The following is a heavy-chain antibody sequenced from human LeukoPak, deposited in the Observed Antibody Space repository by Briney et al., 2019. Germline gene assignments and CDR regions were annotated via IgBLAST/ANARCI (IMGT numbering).Heavy chain of an antibody. CDR2: ISAYNGNT. CDR1: GYTFTSYG. V-gene: IGHV1-18*01. D-gene: IGHD1-1*01. J-gene: IGHJ4*02. Sequence: ASVEVSCKASGYTFTSYGISWVRQAPGQGLEWMGWISAYNGNTNYAQKLQGRVTMTTDTSTSTAYMELRSLRSDDTAVYYCARDPLHRTGTTFDYWGQGTLVTVSS. CDR3: ARDPLHRTGTTFDY.